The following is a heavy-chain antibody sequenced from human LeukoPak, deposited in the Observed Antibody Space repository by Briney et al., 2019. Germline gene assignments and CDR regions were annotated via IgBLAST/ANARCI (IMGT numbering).Heavy chain of an antibody. Sequence: GASVKVSCKXSGYTFTSYYMHWVRQAPRQGLEWMGRINPNSGGTNYAQKFQGRVTMTRDTSISTAYMELSRLRSDDTAVYYCAREGDDILTVYYYMDVWGKGTTVTVSS. CDR3: AREGDDILTVYYYMDV. J-gene: IGHJ6*03. CDR2: INPNSGGT. D-gene: IGHD3-9*01. V-gene: IGHV1-2*06. CDR1: GYTFTSYY.